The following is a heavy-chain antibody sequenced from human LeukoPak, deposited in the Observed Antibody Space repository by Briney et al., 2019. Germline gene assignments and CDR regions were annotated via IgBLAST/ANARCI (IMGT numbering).Heavy chain of an antibody. CDR1: GYSISSGYY. J-gene: IGHJ5*02. CDR2: IYHSGST. Sequence: PSETLSLTCTVSGYSISSGYYWGWIRQPPGKGLEWIGSIYHSGSTYYNPSLKSRVTISVDTSKNQFSLKLSSVTAADTAVYYCARKRYGNYDWFDPWGQGTLVTVSS. V-gene: IGHV4-38-2*02. CDR3: ARKRYGNYDWFDP. D-gene: IGHD4-11*01.